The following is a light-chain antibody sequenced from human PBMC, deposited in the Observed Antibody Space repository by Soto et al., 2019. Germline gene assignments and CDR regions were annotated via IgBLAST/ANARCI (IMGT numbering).Light chain of an antibody. CDR2: RIF. Sequence: EIVMTQSPGTVSVFPGETVTLSCRASQSVSGYLDWFHQKPGQAPRLVLLRIFTRAIGVPARFSGSGSETEFTLTISSLQSEDFAVYYCQQYNNWVTFGGGTKVDI. CDR1: QSVSGY. J-gene: IGKJ4*01. CDR3: QQYNNWVT. V-gene: IGKV3-15*01.